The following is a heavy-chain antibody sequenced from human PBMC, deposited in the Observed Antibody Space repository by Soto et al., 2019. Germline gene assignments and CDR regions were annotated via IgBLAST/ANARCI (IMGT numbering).Heavy chain of an antibody. J-gene: IGHJ6*02. V-gene: IGHV4-31*03. D-gene: IGHD3-10*01. CDR1: GGSISSGVYY. CDR2: IYYSGST. Sequence: PSETLSLTCTVSGGSISSGVYYWSWIRQHPGKVLEWIGYIYYSGSTYYNPSLKSRVTISVDTSKNQFSLKLSSVTAADTAVYYCARALYYGSGSYYYYYYGMDVWGQGTKVTVSS. CDR3: ARALYYGSGSYYYYYYGMDV.